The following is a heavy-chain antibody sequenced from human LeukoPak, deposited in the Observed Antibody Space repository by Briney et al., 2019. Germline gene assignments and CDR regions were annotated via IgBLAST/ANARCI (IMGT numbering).Heavy chain of an antibody. Sequence: GRSLRLSCAASGFTFSSYAMHWVRQAPGKGLEWVAVISYDGSNKYYADSVKGRFTISRDNSKNTLYLQMNGLRAEDTAVYYCARWDPQLGWQGYWGQGTLVTVSS. J-gene: IGHJ4*02. CDR1: GFTFSSYA. D-gene: IGHD1-1*01. CDR3: ARWDPQLGWQGY. V-gene: IGHV3-30*04. CDR2: ISYDGSNK.